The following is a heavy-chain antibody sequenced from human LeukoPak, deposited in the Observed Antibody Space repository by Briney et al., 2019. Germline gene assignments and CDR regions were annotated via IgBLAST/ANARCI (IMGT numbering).Heavy chain of an antibody. D-gene: IGHD6-19*01. V-gene: IGHV3-30-3*01. CDR3: ARCVQWLAAYYYYGMDV. Sequence: GGSLRLSCAASGFTFSSYAMHWVRQAPGKGLEWVAVISYDGSNKYYADSVKGRFTISRDNSKNTLYLQMNSLRAEDTAVYHCARCVQWLAAYYYYGMDVWGQGTTVTVSS. CDR2: ISYDGSNK. CDR1: GFTFSSYA. J-gene: IGHJ6*02.